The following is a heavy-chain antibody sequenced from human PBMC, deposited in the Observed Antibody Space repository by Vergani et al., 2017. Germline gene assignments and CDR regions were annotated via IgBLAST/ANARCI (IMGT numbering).Heavy chain of an antibody. D-gene: IGHD5-24*01. Sequence: EVQLLESGGRLVQPGGSLRLSCVASGFAFSRYAMSWVRQAPGKGLEWVSGLTASGSGISYADSVRGRFTISRDNSKNTLFLQMDSLRAEDTAVYYCAKSGWLQHFGAHYFDSWGQGILVNVSS. CDR1: GFAFSRYA. CDR3: AKSGWLQHFGAHYFDS. CDR2: LTASGSGI. V-gene: IGHV3-23*01. J-gene: IGHJ4*02.